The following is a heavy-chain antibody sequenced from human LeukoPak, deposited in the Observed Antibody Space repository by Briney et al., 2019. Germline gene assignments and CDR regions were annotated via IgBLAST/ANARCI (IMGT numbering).Heavy chain of an antibody. J-gene: IGHJ4*02. V-gene: IGHV4-34*01. CDR3: ARGRIVGASPFYY. Sequence: SGTLSLTCAVYGGSFSGYYWSWIRQPPGKGLEWIGEINHSGSTNYNPSLKSRVTISVDTSKNQFSLKLSSVTAADTAVYYCARGRIVGASPFYYWGQGTLVTVSS. D-gene: IGHD1-26*01. CDR2: INHSGST. CDR1: GGSFSGYY.